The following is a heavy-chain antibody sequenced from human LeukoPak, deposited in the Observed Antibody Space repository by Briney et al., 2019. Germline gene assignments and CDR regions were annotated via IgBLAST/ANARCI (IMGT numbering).Heavy chain of an antibody. CDR3: ARFPPGSITYYYYGMDV. Sequence: GALRLSCAASGFTFSSYAMSWVRQAPGKGLEWVSYISSSSSTIYYADSVKGRFTISRDNAKNSLYLQMNSLRDEDTAVYYCARFPPGSITYYYYGMDVWGQGTTVTVSS. D-gene: IGHD1-14*01. J-gene: IGHJ6*02. V-gene: IGHV3-48*02. CDR2: ISSSSSTI. CDR1: GFTFSSYA.